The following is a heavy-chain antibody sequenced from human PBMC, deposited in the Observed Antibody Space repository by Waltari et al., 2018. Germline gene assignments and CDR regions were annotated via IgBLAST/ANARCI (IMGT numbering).Heavy chain of an antibody. V-gene: IGHV3-48*03. CDR1: GFTFSSYE. CDR2: ISSSGSTI. CDR3: ARGTRYCSGGSCYFHRASDY. J-gene: IGHJ4*02. D-gene: IGHD2-15*01. Sequence: EVQLVESGGGLVQPGGSLRLSCAASGFTFSSYEMNWVRQAPGKGLEWVSYISSSGSTIYYADSVKGRFTIARDNAKNSLYLQMNSLRAEDTAVYYCARGTRYCSGGSCYFHRASDYWGQGTLVTVSS.